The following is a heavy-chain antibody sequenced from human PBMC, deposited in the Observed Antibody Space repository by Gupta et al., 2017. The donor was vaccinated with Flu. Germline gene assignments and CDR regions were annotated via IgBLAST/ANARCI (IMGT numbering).Heavy chain of an antibody. Sequence: EVQLVESGGGWVQHGGSLRLPCLASGFPFNLFEMTWVRQAPGKGLEWVSYISRSGYSIYYADSVKGRFTISRDNAKNSLYLEMNSLRAEDTAIYYCAGRYTSEDVPLAALDYWGQGTLVTVSS. CDR2: ISRSGYSI. J-gene: IGHJ4*02. V-gene: IGHV3-48*03. CDR1: GFPFNLFE. CDR3: AGRYTSEDVPLAALDY. D-gene: IGHD5-18*01.